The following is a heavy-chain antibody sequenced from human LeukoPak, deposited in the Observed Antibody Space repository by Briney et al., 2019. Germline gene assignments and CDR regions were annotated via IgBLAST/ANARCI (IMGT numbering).Heavy chain of an antibody. V-gene: IGHV4-4*09. CDR2: IYTDGST. J-gene: IGHJ4*02. Sequence: PSETLSLTCTVSGGSISSDCWSWIRQPPGRGLEWIGYIYTDGSTNYNPSLKSRVTISVDTSKNQFALKLSSVTAADTAVDYCAKSYYDYSTYYSYYFNLWGQGALVTVSS. CDR3: AKSYYDYSTYYSYYFNL. D-gene: IGHD3-22*01. CDR1: GGSISSDC.